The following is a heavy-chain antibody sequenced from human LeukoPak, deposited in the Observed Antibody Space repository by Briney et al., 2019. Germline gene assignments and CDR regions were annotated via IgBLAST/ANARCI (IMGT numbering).Heavy chain of an antibody. D-gene: IGHD1-14*01. V-gene: IGHV3-23*01. J-gene: IGHJ4*02. Sequence: GGSLRLSCAASGFTFSSYPMSWVRQAPGKGLEWVSATSASGASTYYADSVKGRFTISRGNSKNTLYLQMNSLRVEDTAVYYCAKDLKREPDWGQGTLVTVSS. CDR2: TSASGAST. CDR3: AKDLKREPD. CDR1: GFTFSSYP.